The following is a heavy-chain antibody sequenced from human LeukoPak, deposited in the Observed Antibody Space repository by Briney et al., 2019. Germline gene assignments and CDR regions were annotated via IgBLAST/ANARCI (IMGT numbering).Heavy chain of an antibody. D-gene: IGHD3-22*01. Sequence: SVKVSCKASGGTFSSYTISWVRQAPGQGLGWMGRIIPILGIANYAQKFQGRVTITADKSTSTAYMELSSLRSEDTAVYYCARDNYYDSSDYYGYFDYWGQGTLVTVSS. J-gene: IGHJ4*02. CDR3: ARDNYYDSSDYYGYFDY. CDR2: IIPILGIA. CDR1: GGTFSSYT. V-gene: IGHV1-69*04.